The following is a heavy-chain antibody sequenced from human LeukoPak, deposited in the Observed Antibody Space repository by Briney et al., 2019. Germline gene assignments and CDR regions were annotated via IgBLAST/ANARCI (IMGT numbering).Heavy chain of an antibody. D-gene: IGHD1-14*01. Sequence: SETLSLTCTVSGGSISSSSYYWGWIRQPPGKGLEWIGSIYYSGSTYYNPSLKSRVTISVDTSKNQFSLKLSSVTAADTAVYYCARDIRDRAPLLHYYYGMDVWGQGTTVTVSS. J-gene: IGHJ6*02. CDR1: GGSISSSSYY. CDR2: IYYSGST. CDR3: ARDIRDRAPLLHYYYGMDV. V-gene: IGHV4-39*07.